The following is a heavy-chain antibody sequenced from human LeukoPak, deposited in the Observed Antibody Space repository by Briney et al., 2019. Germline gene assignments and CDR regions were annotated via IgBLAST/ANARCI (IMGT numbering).Heavy chain of an antibody. J-gene: IGHJ2*01. V-gene: IGHV4-34*01. Sequence: SETLSLTCAVYGGSFSGYYWSWIRQPPGKGLEWIGEINHSGSTNYNPSLKSRVTISVDTSKNQFSLKLSSVTAADTAVYYCARLRRQSRDGYPVDYFWYFDLWGRGTLVTVSS. CDR3: ARLRRQSRDGYPVDYFWYFDL. CDR1: GGSFSGYY. CDR2: INHSGST. D-gene: IGHD5-24*01.